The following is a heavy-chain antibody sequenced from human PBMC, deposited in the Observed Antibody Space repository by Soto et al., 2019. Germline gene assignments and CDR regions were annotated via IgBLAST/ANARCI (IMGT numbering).Heavy chain of an antibody. J-gene: IGHJ4*02. D-gene: IGHD4-17*01. CDR1: GFTFSSYS. Sequence: EVQLVESGGGLVKPGGSLRLSCAASGFTFSSYSMNWVRQAPGKGLEWVSSISSSSSYIYYADSVKGRFTISRDNAKNSLYLQMNSLRAEDTAVYYCARAHYDYGGKPHYWGQGTLVTVSS. CDR3: ARAHYDYGGKPHY. CDR2: ISSSSSYI. V-gene: IGHV3-21*01.